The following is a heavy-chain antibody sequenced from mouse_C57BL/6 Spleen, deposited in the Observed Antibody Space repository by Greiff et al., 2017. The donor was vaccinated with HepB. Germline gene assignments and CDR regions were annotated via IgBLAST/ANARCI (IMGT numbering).Heavy chain of an antibody. CDR1: GYAFSSSW. D-gene: IGHD2-4*01. J-gene: IGHJ1*03. V-gene: IGHV1-82*01. Sequence: QVQLQQSGPELVKPGASLKISCKASGYAFSSSWMNWVKQRPGKGLEWIGRIYPGDGDTNYNGKFKGKATLTADKSSSTAYMQLSSLTSEDSAVYFCIYYDYDGWYFDVWGTGTTVTVSS. CDR2: IYPGDGDT. CDR3: IYYDYDGWYFDV.